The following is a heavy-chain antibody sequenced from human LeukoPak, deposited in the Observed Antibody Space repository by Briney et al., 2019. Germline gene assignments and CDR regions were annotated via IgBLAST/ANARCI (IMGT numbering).Heavy chain of an antibody. D-gene: IGHD5-18*01. CDR1: GYTFTSYD. Sequence: GASVKVSCKASGYTFTSYDINWVRQATGQGLEWMGWINPNSGNTGYAQKFQGRVTITRNTSISTAYMELSSLRSEDTAVYFCARVMASGYSYGPDYYYYYMDVWGKGTTVTVSS. J-gene: IGHJ6*03. V-gene: IGHV1-8*03. CDR3: ARVMASGYSYGPDYYYYYMDV. CDR2: INPNSGNT.